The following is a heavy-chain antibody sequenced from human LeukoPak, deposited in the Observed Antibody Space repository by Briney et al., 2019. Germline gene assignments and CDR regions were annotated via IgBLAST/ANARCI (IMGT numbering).Heavy chain of an antibody. Sequence: GGSLRRSCAASGVSFSDYYMSWIRQAPGKGLQWVSYIDTGGSITYYAGSVKGRFTISRDNAKNSLYLQMNSLRVEDTAVYYCARILEGYHYYMDVWGKGTTVTVSS. CDR1: GVSFSDYY. J-gene: IGHJ6*03. V-gene: IGHV3-11*04. CDR2: IDTGGSIT. CDR3: ARILEGYHYYMDV. D-gene: IGHD6-13*01.